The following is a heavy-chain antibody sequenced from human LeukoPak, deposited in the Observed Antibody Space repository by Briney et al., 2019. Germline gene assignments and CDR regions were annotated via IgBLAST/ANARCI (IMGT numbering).Heavy chain of an antibody. CDR1: GFTFSSYA. CDR2: ISGSGGST. D-gene: IGHD3-10*01. V-gene: IGHV3-23*01. Sequence: GGSLRLSCAASGFTFSSYAMSWVRQAPGEGLEWVSAISGSGGSTYYADSVKGRFTISRDNSKNTLYLQMNSLRAEDTAVYYCAKWGYYYGSGSYYFIDYWGQGTLVTVSS. J-gene: IGHJ4*02. CDR3: AKWGYYYGSGSYYFIDY.